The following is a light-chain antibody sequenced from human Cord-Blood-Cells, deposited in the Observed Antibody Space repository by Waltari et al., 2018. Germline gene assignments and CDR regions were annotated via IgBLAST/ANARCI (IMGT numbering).Light chain of an antibody. CDR3: CSYAGSSTYV. CDR1: TSDFVSSNL. J-gene: IGLJ1*01. Sequence: QSALTQPASVSVSPAHSITLSCTATTSDFVSSNLVSWYQQHPGKPPKLMIYEVSQRPSGVSKRFSGSKSGNTASLTISGLQAEDEDDYYCCSYAGSSTYVFGTGTKVTVL. CDR2: EVS. V-gene: IGLV2-23*02.